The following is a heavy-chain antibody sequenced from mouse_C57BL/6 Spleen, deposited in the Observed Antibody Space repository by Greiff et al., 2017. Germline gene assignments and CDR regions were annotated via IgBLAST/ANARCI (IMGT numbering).Heavy chain of an antibody. V-gene: IGHV1-82*01. CDR1: GYAFSSSW. CDR2: IYPGDGDT. Sequence: QVQLKQSGPELVKPGASVKISCKASGYAFSSSWMNWVKQRPGKGLEWIGRIYPGDGDTNYNGKFKGKATLTADKSSSTAYMQLSSLTSEDSAVYCGARADGYPGYVYYWGQGTTLTVSS. J-gene: IGHJ2*01. CDR3: ARADGYPGYVYY. D-gene: IGHD2-3*01.